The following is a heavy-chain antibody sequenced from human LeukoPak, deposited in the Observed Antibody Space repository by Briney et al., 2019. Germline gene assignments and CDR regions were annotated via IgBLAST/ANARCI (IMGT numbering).Heavy chain of an antibody. CDR3: ARLSDGGSRDGFDI. D-gene: IGHD3-16*01. CDR2: ISSSSSYI. CDR1: GFTFSSYS. Sequence: GGSLRLSCAASGFTFSSYSMNWVRQAPGKGLEWLSSISSSSSYIYYADSVKGRFTISRDNAKNSLYLQMNSLRAEDTAVYYCARLSDGGSRDGFDIWGQGTMITVSS. V-gene: IGHV3-21*01. J-gene: IGHJ3*02.